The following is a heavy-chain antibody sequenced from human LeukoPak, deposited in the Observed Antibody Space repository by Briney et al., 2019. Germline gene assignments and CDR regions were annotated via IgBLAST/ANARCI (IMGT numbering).Heavy chain of an antibody. J-gene: IGHJ4*02. CDR1: GFTFSSYS. CDR3: ARDPATTVTTYAY. Sequence: GGSLRLSCAASGFTFSSYSMNWVRQAPGKGLEWVSFISSSSSYIYYADSVKGRFTISRDNAKNSLYLQVNSLRAEDTAVYYCARDPATTVTTYAYWGQGTLVTVSS. CDR2: ISSSSSYI. V-gene: IGHV3-21*01. D-gene: IGHD4-17*01.